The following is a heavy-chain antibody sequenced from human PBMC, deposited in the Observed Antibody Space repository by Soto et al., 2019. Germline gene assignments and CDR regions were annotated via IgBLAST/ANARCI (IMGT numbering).Heavy chain of an antibody. CDR2: VNIDKGNT. J-gene: IGHJ4*02. CDR1: GYPFSNYG. V-gene: IGHV1-18*01. CDR3: ARKRGGYRYGDY. D-gene: IGHD5-18*01. Sequence: GPEVKKPGASVRVSCKTSGYPFSNYGISWMRQAPGQGLEWMGWVNIDKGNTKYAQKFQDRVTMTTDTSTSTVYLELRSLRSDDTALYYCARKRGGYRYGDYWGQGTLVTVSS.